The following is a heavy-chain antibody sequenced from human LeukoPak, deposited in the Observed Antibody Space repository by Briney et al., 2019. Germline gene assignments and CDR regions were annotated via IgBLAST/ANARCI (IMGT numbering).Heavy chain of an antibody. CDR1: GFALSTSGVG. D-gene: IGHD3-9*01. CDR2: IYWDDDN. J-gene: IGHJ1*01. V-gene: IGHV2-5*02. CDR3: AHSNYNILTGYFQH. Sequence: KESGPTLVNPTQTLTLTCTFTGFALSTSGVGLDWIRQPPGKALEWLSPIYWDDDNRYSPSLKSSLTITKVNSKNQVVLTLTNIDPVDTATYYCAHSNYNILTGYFQHWGQGTLVTVPS.